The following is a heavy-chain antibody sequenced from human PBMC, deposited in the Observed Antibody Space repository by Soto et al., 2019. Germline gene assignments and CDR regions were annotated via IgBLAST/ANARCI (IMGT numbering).Heavy chain of an antibody. CDR2: ISYDGSNK. D-gene: IGHD3-22*01. Sequence: SLRLSCAASGFNFSDSRMNWVRQAPGKGLEWVAVISYDGSNKYYADSVKGRFTISRDNSKNTLYLQMNRLRAEDTAVYYCAKAAGPVVVITSVDYWGQGTLVTVSS. CDR1: GFNFSDSR. CDR3: AKAAGPVVVITSVDY. V-gene: IGHV3-30*18. J-gene: IGHJ4*02.